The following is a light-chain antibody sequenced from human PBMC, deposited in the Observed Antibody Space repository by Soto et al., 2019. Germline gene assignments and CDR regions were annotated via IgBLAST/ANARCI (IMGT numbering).Light chain of an antibody. CDR2: GAF. CDR3: HQYNNWPYT. CDR1: QTVSSN. V-gene: IGKV3-15*01. Sequence: EVVMTQSPATLSVSPGERVTLSCRARQTVSSNLAWYQQKPGQAPRLLIYGAFTRATGIPARFSGNRSGTEFTLTISGLQSEDFAVYYCHQYNNWPYTFGQGTRREI. J-gene: IGKJ2*01.